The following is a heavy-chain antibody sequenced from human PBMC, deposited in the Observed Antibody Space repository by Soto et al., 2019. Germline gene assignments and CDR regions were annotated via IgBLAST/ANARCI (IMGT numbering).Heavy chain of an antibody. J-gene: IGHJ4*02. CDR2: INTLSSAI. V-gene: IGHV3-11*01. D-gene: IGHD6-19*01. Sequence: GESLKISCAGSGFTFSDYYITWIRRAPGKGLEWVSYINTLSSAIYYADSVKGRFTISRDNAKNSVYLQMNSLRAEDTAVYYCARRLQWQLRPLDSWGRGTLVTVSS. CDR1: GFTFSDYY. CDR3: ARRLQWQLRPLDS.